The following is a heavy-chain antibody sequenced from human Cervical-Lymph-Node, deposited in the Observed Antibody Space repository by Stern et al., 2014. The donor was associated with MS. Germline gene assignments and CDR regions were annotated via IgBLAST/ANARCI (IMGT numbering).Heavy chain of an antibody. J-gene: IGHJ6*02. CDR3: ARVPVDIQQMVYVSNYHYGMDV. V-gene: IGHV3-48*02. CDR1: GFTFSSYS. Sequence: EMQLVESGGGLVQPGGSLRLSCVASGFTFSSYSMNWVRQAPGKGLEWVSYISSSGTSTHYADAVKGRFTISRDNAKNSLFLQMNSLRDEDTSVYFCARVPVDIQQMVYVSNYHYGMDVWGQGTTVTVSS. D-gene: IGHD2-8*01. CDR2: ISSSGTST.